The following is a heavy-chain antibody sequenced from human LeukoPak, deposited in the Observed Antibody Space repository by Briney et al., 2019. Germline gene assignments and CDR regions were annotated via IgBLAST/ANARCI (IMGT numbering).Heavy chain of an antibody. Sequence: GGSLRLSCATSGFTLSSYWMHWVRQAPGKGLVWFSRINSDGSSTTYADSVKGRFTISRDNAKNSLYLQMNSLRAEDTAVYYCARVGGEYNWNGFDYWGQGTLVTVSS. D-gene: IGHD1-1*01. CDR3: ARVGGEYNWNGFDY. CDR1: GFTLSSYW. CDR2: INSDGSST. V-gene: IGHV3-74*01. J-gene: IGHJ4*02.